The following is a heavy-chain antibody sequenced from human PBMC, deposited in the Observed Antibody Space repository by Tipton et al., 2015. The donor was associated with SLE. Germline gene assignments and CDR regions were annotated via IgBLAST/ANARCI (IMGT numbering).Heavy chain of an antibody. CDR1: GGSISSYY. D-gene: IGHD5-24*01. V-gene: IGHV4-59*01. Sequence: TLSLTCTVSGGSISSYYWSWIRQPPGKGLEWIGYIYYSGSTNYNPSLKSRVTISVDTSKNQFSLKLSSVTAADTAVYYCARVMGPGQAFDIWGQGTVVTVSS. CDR3: ARVMGPGQAFDI. J-gene: IGHJ3*02. CDR2: IYYSGST.